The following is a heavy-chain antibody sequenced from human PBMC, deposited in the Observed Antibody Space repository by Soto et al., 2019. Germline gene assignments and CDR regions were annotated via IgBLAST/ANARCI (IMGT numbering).Heavy chain of an antibody. Sequence: PGGSLRLSCAASGFTFSSYSTNWVRQAPGKGLEWVSSISSSSSYIYYADSVKGRFTISRDNAKNSLYLQMNSLRAEDTAVYYCASAYSSGWYPPYYYYYGMDVWGQGTTVTVSS. D-gene: IGHD6-19*01. J-gene: IGHJ6*02. V-gene: IGHV3-21*01. CDR2: ISSSSSYI. CDR1: GFTFSSYS. CDR3: ASAYSSGWYPPYYYYYGMDV.